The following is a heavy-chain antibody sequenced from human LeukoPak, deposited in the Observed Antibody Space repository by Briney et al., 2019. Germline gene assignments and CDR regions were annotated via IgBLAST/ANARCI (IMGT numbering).Heavy chain of an antibody. CDR3: VRDGSAGVAGVYRRFDS. V-gene: IGHV3-48*03. CDR2: IDKSGSDE. Sequence: HPGGSLRLSCAASGFTFNSYEMIWVRQAPGKGLEWVAYIDKSGSDEQYADSVRGRFTISRDNAENSLYLQMNSLRAEDTAVYYCVRDGSAGVAGVYRRFDSWGQGTLVTVSS. D-gene: IGHD2-15*01. J-gene: IGHJ4*02. CDR1: GFTFNSYE.